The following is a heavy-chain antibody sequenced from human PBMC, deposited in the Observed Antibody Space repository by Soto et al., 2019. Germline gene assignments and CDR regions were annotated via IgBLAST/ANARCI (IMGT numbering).Heavy chain of an antibody. CDR2: VTSRGDTT. CDR1: GFIFSNYA. D-gene: IGHD3-16*01. V-gene: IGHV3-23*01. Sequence: EVQLLQSGGGLVQPGGSLRLSCAASGFIFSNYAMNWVRQAPGKGLEWVSIVTSRGDTTYYADSVKGRFTISRDNSKNTLYLQVNSLTAEDKAVYYYSKDRLGGGLDYWGQGTLVSVSS. J-gene: IGHJ4*02. CDR3: SKDRLGGGLDY.